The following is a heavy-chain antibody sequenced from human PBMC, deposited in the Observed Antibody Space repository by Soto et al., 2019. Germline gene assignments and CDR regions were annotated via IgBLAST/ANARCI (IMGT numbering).Heavy chain of an antibody. D-gene: IGHD2-2*03. J-gene: IGHJ6*02. Sequence: EVQLVESGGGLVQPGGSLKLSCAASGFTFSGSAMHWVRQASGKGLEWVGRIRSKANSYATAYAASVKGRFTISRDDSKNTAYLQMNSLETEDTAVYYCTRLDGSYYCGMDVWGQGTTVTVSS. CDR2: IRSKANSYAT. CDR1: GFTFSGSA. V-gene: IGHV3-73*02. CDR3: TRLDGSYYCGMDV.